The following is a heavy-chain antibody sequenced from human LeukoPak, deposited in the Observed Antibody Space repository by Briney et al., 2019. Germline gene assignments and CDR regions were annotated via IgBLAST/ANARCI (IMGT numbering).Heavy chain of an antibody. D-gene: IGHD5-24*01. CDR1: GGTFSSYA. Sequence: ASVKVSCKASGGTFSSYAISWVRQAPGQGLEWMGGIIPIFGTANYAQKFQGRVTITADKSTSTAYMELSSLRSEDTAVYYCAREKGESRDGYNFDYWGQGTLVTVSS. CDR3: AREKGESRDGYNFDY. CDR2: IIPIFGTA. J-gene: IGHJ4*02. V-gene: IGHV1-69*06.